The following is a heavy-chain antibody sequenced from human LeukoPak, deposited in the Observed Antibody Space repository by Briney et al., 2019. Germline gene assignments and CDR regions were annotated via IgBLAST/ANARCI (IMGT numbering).Heavy chain of an antibody. V-gene: IGHV4-59*01. CDR1: GGSISSYY. CDR3: ARVPLWFGELLPHGYFDY. D-gene: IGHD3-10*01. J-gene: IGHJ4*02. Sequence: SETLSLTCTDSGGSISSYYWSWIRQPPGKGLEWIGYIYYSGSTNYNPSLKSRVTISADTSKNQFSLKLSSVTAADTAVYYCARVPLWFGELLPHGYFDYWGQGTPVTVSS. CDR2: IYYSGST.